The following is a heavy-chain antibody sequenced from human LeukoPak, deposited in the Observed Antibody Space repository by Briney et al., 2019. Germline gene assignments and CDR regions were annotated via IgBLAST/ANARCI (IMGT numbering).Heavy chain of an antibody. J-gene: IGHJ4*02. CDR3: ARDQVILLWFGELLPFDY. D-gene: IGHD3-10*01. Sequence: ASVKVSCKASGYTFTSYGISWVRQAPGQGLEWMGWISAYSGNTNYAQKFQGRVIMTTDTSTSTAYMDLRSLRSDDTAVYYCARDQVILLWFGELLPFDYWGQGTLVTVSS. V-gene: IGHV1-18*01. CDR1: GYTFTSYG. CDR2: ISAYSGNT.